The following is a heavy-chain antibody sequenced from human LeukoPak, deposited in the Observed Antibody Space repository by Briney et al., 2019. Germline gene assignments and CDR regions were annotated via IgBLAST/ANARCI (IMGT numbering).Heavy chain of an antibody. V-gene: IGHV3-64*01. D-gene: IGHD3-9*01. J-gene: IGHJ5*02. CDR3: ARDSGRYFDP. Sequence: GGSLRLSCAASGFTVSSNYMSWVRQAPGKGLEYVSAISSNGGSTYYANSVKGRFTISRDNSKNTLYLQMNSLRAEDTAVYYCARDSGRYFDPWGQGTLVTVSS. CDR1: GFTVSSNY. CDR2: ISSNGGST.